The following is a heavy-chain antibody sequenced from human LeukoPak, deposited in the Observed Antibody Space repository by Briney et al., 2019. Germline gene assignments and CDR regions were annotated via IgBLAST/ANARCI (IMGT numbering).Heavy chain of an antibody. Sequence: GRSLRLSCAASGFTFSSFGMHWVRQAPGKGLEWVAVIWSDGSNKYYADSVKGRFTISRDNSKNTLYLQMNSLRAEDTAVYYCAIGSYCSGGSCYPLFDYWGRGTLVTVSS. D-gene: IGHD2-15*01. V-gene: IGHV3-33*01. CDR3: AIGSYCSGGSCYPLFDY. CDR1: GFTFSSFG. J-gene: IGHJ4*02. CDR2: IWSDGSNK.